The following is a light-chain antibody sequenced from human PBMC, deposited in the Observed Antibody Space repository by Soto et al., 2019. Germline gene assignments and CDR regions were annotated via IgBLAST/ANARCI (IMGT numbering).Light chain of an antibody. J-gene: IGLJ1*01. CDR3: FSYTSSTAYV. Sequence: QSALTQPASVSGSPGQSITIFCTGTSSDVGGYKYVSWYQLHPGKAPKLMIYEVSNRPSGISNRFSASKSGNTASLTISGLQAEDEADYYCFSYTSSTAYVFGTGTKVTVL. CDR1: SSDVGGYKY. CDR2: EVS. V-gene: IGLV2-14*01.